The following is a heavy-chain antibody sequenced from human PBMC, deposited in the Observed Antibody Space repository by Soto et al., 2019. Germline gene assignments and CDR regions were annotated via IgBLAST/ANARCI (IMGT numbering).Heavy chain of an antibody. CDR3: ERSSGRHNLYGV. Sequence: SVKVSCKASGFTFTSSAVQWVRQARGQRLEWIGWIAVGSGSTNYAQKFQGRVTMTRDMSTSTVYMELSSLRSEDTAVYYCERSSGRHNLYGVWGQGTTVTVSS. CDR2: IAVGSGST. D-gene: IGHD3-10*01. CDR1: GFTFTSSA. V-gene: IGHV1-58*01. J-gene: IGHJ6*02.